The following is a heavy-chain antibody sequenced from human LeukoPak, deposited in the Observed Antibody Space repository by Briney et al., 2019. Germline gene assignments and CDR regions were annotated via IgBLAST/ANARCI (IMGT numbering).Heavy chain of an antibody. Sequence: GGSLRLSCAASGFTFSNAWMSWVRQAPGKGLEWVGRIKSKTDGGTTDYAAPVKGRFTISRDDSKNTLYLQMNSLKTEDTAVYYCAREGQQLEYFQHWGQGTLVTVSS. J-gene: IGHJ1*01. CDR1: GFTFSNAW. V-gene: IGHV3-15*01. D-gene: IGHD6-13*01. CDR3: AREGQQLEYFQH. CDR2: IKSKTDGGTT.